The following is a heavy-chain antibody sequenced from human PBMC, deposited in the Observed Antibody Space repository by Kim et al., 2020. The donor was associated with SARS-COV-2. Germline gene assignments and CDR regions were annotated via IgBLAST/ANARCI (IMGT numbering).Heavy chain of an antibody. D-gene: IGHD5-18*01. J-gene: IGHJ4*02. CDR3: ARGNVDTAMVPNFDY. V-gene: IGHV1-18*01. Sequence: KLQGRVTMTTDTSTSTAYMELRSLRSDDTAVYYCARGNVDTAMVPNFDYWGQGTLVTVSS.